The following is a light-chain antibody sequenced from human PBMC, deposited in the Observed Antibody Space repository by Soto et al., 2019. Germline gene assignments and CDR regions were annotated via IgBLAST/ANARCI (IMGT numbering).Light chain of an antibody. CDR3: QQSYSSPPT. J-gene: IGKJ1*01. Sequence: DIQMTQSPSTLSASVGDRVTITCRASQSISGALAWYQQRPGKAPKLLIFDASNLERGVPSRFSGSGSGTEFTLTISSLQPEDFATYYCQQSYSSPPTFGQGTKVDIK. CDR1: QSISGA. V-gene: IGKV1-5*01. CDR2: DAS.